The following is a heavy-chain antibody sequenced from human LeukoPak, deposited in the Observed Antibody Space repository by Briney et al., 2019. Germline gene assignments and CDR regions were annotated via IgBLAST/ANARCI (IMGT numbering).Heavy chain of an antibody. Sequence: ASVKVSCKASGYTFTGYYMHWVRQAPGQGLEWMGWINPNSGGTNYAQKFQGRVTMTRDTSISTAYMELSRLGSDDTAVYYCARVRYSGYDPSLYYYYGMDVWGQGTTVTVSS. CDR3: ARVRYSGYDPSLYYYYGMDV. D-gene: IGHD5-12*01. CDR2: INPNSGGT. J-gene: IGHJ6*02. V-gene: IGHV1-2*02. CDR1: GYTFTGYY.